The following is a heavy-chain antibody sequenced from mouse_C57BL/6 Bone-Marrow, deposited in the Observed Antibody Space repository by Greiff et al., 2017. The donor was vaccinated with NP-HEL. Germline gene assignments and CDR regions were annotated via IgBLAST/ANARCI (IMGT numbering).Heavy chain of an antibody. D-gene: IGHD1-1*01. CDR2: IHTNSGST. J-gene: IGHJ2*01. CDR1: GYTFTSYW. Sequence: QVQLQQPGAELVKPGASVKLSCKASGYTFTSYWMHWVKQRPGQGLEWIGMIHTNSGSTNYNEKFKSKATLTVDKSSSTAYMQLSSLTSEDSAVYYCARSGTVVARLDYWGQGTTLTVSS. V-gene: IGHV1-64*01. CDR3: ARSGTVVARLDY.